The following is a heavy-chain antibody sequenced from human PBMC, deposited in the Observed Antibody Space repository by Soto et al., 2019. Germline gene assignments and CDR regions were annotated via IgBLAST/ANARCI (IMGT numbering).Heavy chain of an antibody. Sequence: QVQLVQSGAEVKKPGSSVKVSCKASGGTFSSYAISWVRQAPGQGLEWMGGIIPIFGTANYAQKFQGRVTITADESTSKAYMELSSLRAEDTAVYYCARDCIRPFWGGYGPRRYYYGMDVWGQGTTVTVSS. V-gene: IGHV1-69*01. CDR2: IIPIFGTA. J-gene: IGHJ6*02. CDR3: ARDCIRPFWGGYGPRRYYYGMDV. CDR1: GGTFSSYA. D-gene: IGHD3-3*01.